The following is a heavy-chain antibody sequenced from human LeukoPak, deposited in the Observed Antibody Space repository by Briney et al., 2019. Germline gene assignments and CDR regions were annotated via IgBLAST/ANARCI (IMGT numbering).Heavy chain of an antibody. CDR1: DFTFSTYA. D-gene: IGHD3/OR15-3a*01. J-gene: IGHJ4*02. CDR3: AKDPAQFWTTGVAY. Sequence: GGSLRLSCAASDFTFSTYAMSWVRQAPGKGLEWVSTISGSGGSTYYADSVKGRFTISRDNSKNTLYLQMNSLRAEDTAVYYCAKDPAQFWTTGVAYWGQGTLVTVSS. V-gene: IGHV3-23*01. CDR2: ISGSGGST.